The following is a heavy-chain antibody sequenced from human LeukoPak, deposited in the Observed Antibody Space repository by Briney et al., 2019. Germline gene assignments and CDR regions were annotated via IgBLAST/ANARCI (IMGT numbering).Heavy chain of an antibody. D-gene: IGHD4-11*01. J-gene: IGHJ6*02. V-gene: IGHV1-2*02. Sequence: GASVKVSCKASGYTCTGYYMHWVRQAPGQGLEWMGWINPNSGGTNYAQKFQGRVTMSRDTSISTAYMELSRLRSDDTAVYYCARDPRYSNYVYYYYYGMDVWGQGTTVTVSS. CDR1: GYTCTGYY. CDR2: INPNSGGT. CDR3: ARDPRYSNYVYYYYYGMDV.